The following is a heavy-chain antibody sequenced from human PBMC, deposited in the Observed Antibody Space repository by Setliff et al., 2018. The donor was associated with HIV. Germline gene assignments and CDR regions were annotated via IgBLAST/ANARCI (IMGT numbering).Heavy chain of an antibody. V-gene: IGHV4-59*08. CDR3: ARVSTDYVWGSFLSSGSYYFDF. Sequence: TSETLSLTCTVSGGSIRSHYWSWIRQPPGKRLEWIGYIYYSGTTNYNPSLKSRVTISADTSKSQFSLRLTSVTAADTAAYFCARVSTDYVWGSFLSSGSYYFDFWGQGALVTVSS. D-gene: IGHD3-16*01. CDR2: IYYSGTT. J-gene: IGHJ4*02. CDR1: GGSIRSHY.